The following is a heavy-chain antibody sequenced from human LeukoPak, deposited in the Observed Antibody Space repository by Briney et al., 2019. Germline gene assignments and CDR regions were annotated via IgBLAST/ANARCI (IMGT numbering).Heavy chain of an antibody. CDR1: GGTFSSYA. J-gene: IGHJ5*02. Sequence: SVKLSCTASGGTFSSYAISWVRQAPGQGLEWMGGIIPIFGTANYAQKFQGRVTITADESTSTAYMELSSLRSEDTAVYYCGVAVAGTFNSWFDPWGQGTRATVSS. CDR3: GVAVAGTFNSWFDP. D-gene: IGHD6-19*01. CDR2: IIPIFGTA. V-gene: IGHV1-69*01.